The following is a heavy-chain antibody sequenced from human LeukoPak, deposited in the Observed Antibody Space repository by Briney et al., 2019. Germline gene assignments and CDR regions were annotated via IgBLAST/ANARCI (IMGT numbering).Heavy chain of an antibody. D-gene: IGHD1-1*01. J-gene: IGHJ4*02. CDR3: ATDTRGFFDY. V-gene: IGHV3-7*01. Sequence: GGSLRLSCAASGFAFSTYWVTWVRQAPGKRLEWVANINQYESEKYYVDSVKGRFTIFRDNAKNSLSLQMNSLSVEDTAVYYCATDTRGFFDYWGQGTLVTVSS. CDR2: INQYESEK. CDR1: GFAFSTYW.